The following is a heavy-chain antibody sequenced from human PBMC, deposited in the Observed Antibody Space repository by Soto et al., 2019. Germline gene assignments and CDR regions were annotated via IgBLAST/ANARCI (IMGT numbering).Heavy chain of an antibody. CDR3: ARDPGAASFDF. Sequence: GASVKVSCKASGYTFTSYYMHWVRQAPGEGLEWMGWINTSNDNTRYAQKLQGRLTLTTDTSTSTAYMDLTTLRSDDTAVYFCARDPGAASFDFWAQGTLVTVSS. D-gene: IGHD2-15*01. J-gene: IGHJ4*02. CDR1: GYTFTSYY. CDR2: INTSNDNT. V-gene: IGHV1-18*04.